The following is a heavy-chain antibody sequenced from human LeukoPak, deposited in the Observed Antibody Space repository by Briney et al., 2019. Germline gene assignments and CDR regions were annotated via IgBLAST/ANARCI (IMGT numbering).Heavy chain of an antibody. CDR3: ASSSGWFFPLGDY. Sequence: SVKVSCKASGGTFISYAISWVRQAPGQGLEWMGGIIPIFGTANYAQKFQGRVTITADKSTSTAYMELSSLRSEDTAVYYCASSSGWFFPLGDYWGQGTLVTVSS. CDR2: IIPIFGTA. J-gene: IGHJ4*02. CDR1: GGTFISYA. V-gene: IGHV1-69*06. D-gene: IGHD6-19*01.